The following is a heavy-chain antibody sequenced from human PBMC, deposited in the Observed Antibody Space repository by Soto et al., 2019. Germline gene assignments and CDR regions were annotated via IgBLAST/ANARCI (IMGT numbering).Heavy chain of an antibody. CDR2: ITPIFGTA. Sequence: QVQLVQSGAEVKKPGSSVKVSCKASGGTFSSYAISWVRQAPGQGLEWMGGITPIFGTANYAQKFQGRVMTTADESTSTAYMELSSLRSEDTAVYSCERVGVAGTGYWGQGTLVTVSS. V-gene: IGHV1-69*12. CDR1: GGTFSSYA. D-gene: IGHD6-19*01. CDR3: ERVGVAGTGY. J-gene: IGHJ4*02.